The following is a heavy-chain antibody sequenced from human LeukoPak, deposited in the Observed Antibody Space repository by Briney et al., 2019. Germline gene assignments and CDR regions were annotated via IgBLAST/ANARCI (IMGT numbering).Heavy chain of an antibody. V-gene: IGHV3-30*02. J-gene: IGHJ4*02. CDR1: GFTFSSYG. CDR2: VRNDGTNK. Sequence: PGGSLRLSCAASGFTFSSYGIHWVRQAPGKGLEWVTFVRNDGTNKHYADSVKGRFTIFRDNSKNTLYLQMNSLRAEDTAVYYCAKDLGTLISGSYYYYFDYWGQGTLVTVSS. D-gene: IGHD3-10*01. CDR3: AKDLGTLISGSYYYYFDY.